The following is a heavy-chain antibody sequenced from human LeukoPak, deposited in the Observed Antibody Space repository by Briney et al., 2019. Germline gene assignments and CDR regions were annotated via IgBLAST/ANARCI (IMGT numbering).Heavy chain of an antibody. CDR2: IYYSGST. J-gene: IGHJ6*03. Sequence: SETLSLTCTVSGGSINSYYWSWIRQPPGKGLEWIGYIYYSGSTNYNPSLKSRVTISVDTSKNQFSLKLSSVTAADTAVYYCARGSPYYYYMDVWGKGTTVTISS. D-gene: IGHD1-26*01. V-gene: IGHV4-59*01. CDR3: ARGSPYYYYMDV. CDR1: GGSINSYY.